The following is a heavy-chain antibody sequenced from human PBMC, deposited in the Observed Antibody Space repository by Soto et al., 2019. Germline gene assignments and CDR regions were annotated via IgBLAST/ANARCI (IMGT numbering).Heavy chain of an antibody. CDR3: ARDMVLSGYSSEFDS. Sequence: EVQFVESGGDLVQPGGSLRLSCAASGFAFSQYWINWVRQSPGKGLEWVAIMNQDGSKRYYGASVMGRFTISRDNGKNSLYLQMNSLRDDDTAIYFCARDMVLSGYSSEFDSWCLGTRVTVTS. D-gene: IGHD5-12*01. CDR2: MNQDGSKR. V-gene: IGHV3-7*01. CDR1: GFAFSQYW. J-gene: IGHJ4*02.